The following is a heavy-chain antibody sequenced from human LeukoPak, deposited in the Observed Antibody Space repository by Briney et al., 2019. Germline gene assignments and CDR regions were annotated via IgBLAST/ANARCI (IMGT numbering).Heavy chain of an antibody. V-gene: IGHV1-46*01. D-gene: IGHD5-24*01. J-gene: IGHJ3*01. CDR2: IKPGDST. CDR1: GYTFTNYY. Sequence: ASVKVSCKASGYTFTNYYIHWVRQAPGQGLEWMGVIKPGDSTSSARIFQGRVYMTSDTSTSTVYMELSGLRSDDTAVYYCARVRDGYNDAYDVWGQGTMVTVPS. CDR3: ARVRDGYNDAYDV.